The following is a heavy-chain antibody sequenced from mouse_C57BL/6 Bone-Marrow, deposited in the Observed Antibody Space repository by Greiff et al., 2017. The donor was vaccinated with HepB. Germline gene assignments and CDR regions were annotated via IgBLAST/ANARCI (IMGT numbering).Heavy chain of an antibody. CDR1: GYAFSSYW. CDR2: IYPGDGDT. J-gene: IGHJ2*01. Sequence: VMLVESGAELVKPGASVKISCKASGYAFSSYWMNWVKQRPGKGLEWIGQIYPGDGDTNYNGKFKGKATLTADKSSSTAYMQLSSLTSEDSAVYFCARPSYYGSSYQYYFDYWGQGTTLTVSS. D-gene: IGHD1-1*01. CDR3: ARPSYYGSSYQYYFDY. V-gene: IGHV1-80*01.